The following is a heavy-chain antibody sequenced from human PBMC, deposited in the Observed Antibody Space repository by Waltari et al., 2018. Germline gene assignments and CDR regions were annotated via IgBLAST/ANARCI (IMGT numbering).Heavy chain of an antibody. Sequence: EVQLVETGGGLIQPGGSLRLSCAASGFTVSSNYMSWVRQAPGKGLEWVSVIYSDGSTYYADAVKGRFTISRDNSKNTRYLQMNSLRAEDTAVDYCAKFGRNGMDVWGQGTTVTVSS. V-gene: IGHV3-53*05. J-gene: IGHJ6*02. CDR3: AKFGRNGMDV. D-gene: IGHD3-16*01. CDR1: GFTVSSNY. CDR2: IYSDGST.